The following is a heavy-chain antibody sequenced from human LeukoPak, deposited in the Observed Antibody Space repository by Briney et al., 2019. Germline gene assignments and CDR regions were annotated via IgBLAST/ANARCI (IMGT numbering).Heavy chain of an antibody. V-gene: IGHV3-21*01. CDR2: ISSSSSYI. J-gene: IGHJ4*02. D-gene: IGHD3-10*01. CDR3: ARDASGSGIFDY. Sequence: GRSLRLSCAASGFTFSTYAMHWVRQAPGKGLEWVSSISSSSSYIYYADSVKGRFTISRDNAKNSLYLQMNSLRAEDTAVYYCARDASGSGIFDYWGQGTLVTVSS. CDR1: GFTFSTYA.